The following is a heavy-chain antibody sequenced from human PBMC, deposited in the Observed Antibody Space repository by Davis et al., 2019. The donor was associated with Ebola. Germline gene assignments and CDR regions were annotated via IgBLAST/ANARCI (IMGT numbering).Heavy chain of an antibody. CDR2: IYTGDSDT. J-gene: IGHJ3*02. Sequence: GESLKISCKDSGNSFSSHWIGWVRQMPGKGLEWMGIIYTGDSDTRYSPSFRGQVTISADKSSKTAFLQWSSLKASDSGMYYCASLRRTITGMDDGFDIWGEGTMVTVSS. V-gene: IGHV5-51*01. D-gene: IGHD2-8*02. CDR3: ASLRRTITGMDDGFDI. CDR1: GNSFSSHW.